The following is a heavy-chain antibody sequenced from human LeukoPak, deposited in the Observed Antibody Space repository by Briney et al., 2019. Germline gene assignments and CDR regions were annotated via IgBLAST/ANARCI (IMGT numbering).Heavy chain of an antibody. V-gene: IGHV3-48*02. D-gene: IGHD2-2*01. CDR3: ARERGFVPGPVDY. Sequence: GGSLRLSCAASGFSFSNSWMNWVRQAPGKGLEWVSYISSSSSTIYYADSVKGRFTISRDNAKNSLYLQMNSLRDEDTAVYYCARERGFVPGPVDYWGQGTLVTVSS. CDR2: ISSSSSTI. J-gene: IGHJ4*02. CDR1: GFSFSNSW.